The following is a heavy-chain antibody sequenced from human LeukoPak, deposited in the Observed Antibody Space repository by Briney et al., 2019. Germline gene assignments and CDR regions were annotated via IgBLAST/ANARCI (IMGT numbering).Heavy chain of an antibody. CDR2: ISSSSSYI. CDR3: ARVYSTIFGVVRNWFDP. D-gene: IGHD3-3*01. Sequence: PGGSLRLSCAASGFTFGSYGMNGVRQAQGKGLGWVSSISSSSSYIYYADSVKGRFTISRDNAKNSLYLQMNSLRAEDTAVYYCARVYSTIFGVVRNWFDPWGQGTLVTVSS. CDR1: GFTFGSYG. J-gene: IGHJ5*02. V-gene: IGHV3-21*01.